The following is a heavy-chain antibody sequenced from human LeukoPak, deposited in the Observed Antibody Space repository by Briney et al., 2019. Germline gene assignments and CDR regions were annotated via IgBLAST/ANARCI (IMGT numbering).Heavy chain of an antibody. Sequence: SETLSLTCAVYGGSFSDYYWNWIRQPPGKGLEWIGYILNRRTTNYNPSLSGRVTMSADTSKNHFSLMLWSVTAADTAVYYCATGTDAYKIRFWGQGVLVTVSS. J-gene: IGHJ4*02. CDR1: GGSFSDYY. CDR3: ATGTDAYKIRF. D-gene: IGHD5-24*01. CDR2: ILNRRTT. V-gene: IGHV4-59*01.